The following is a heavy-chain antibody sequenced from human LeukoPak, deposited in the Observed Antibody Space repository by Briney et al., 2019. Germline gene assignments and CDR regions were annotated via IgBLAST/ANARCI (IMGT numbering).Heavy chain of an antibody. J-gene: IGHJ4*02. CDR2: ISSSGSTI. D-gene: IGHD1-26*01. CDR3: ARVSSGSYYILDY. CDR1: GFTFSSYD. V-gene: IGHV3-48*03. Sequence: GGPLRLSCAASGFTFSSYDMNWVRQAPGKGLEWVSYISSSGSTIYYVDSVKGRLTISRDNAKNSLYLQMSGLRAEDTAVYYCARVSSGSYYILDYWGQGTLVTVSS.